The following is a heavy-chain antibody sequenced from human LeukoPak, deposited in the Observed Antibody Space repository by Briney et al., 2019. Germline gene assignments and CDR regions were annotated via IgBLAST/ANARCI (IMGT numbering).Heavy chain of an antibody. D-gene: IGHD6-19*01. CDR2: ISSSSSYI. CDR1: GFTFSSYN. Sequence: PGGSLRLSCAASGFTFSSYNMNWVRQAPGKGLEWVSSISSSSSYIYYADSVKGRFTISRDNAKNSLYLQMNSLRAEDTAVYYCARGHDNGYSSGWGFDYWGQGTLVTVSS. V-gene: IGHV3-21*01. CDR3: ARGHDNGYSSGWGFDY. J-gene: IGHJ4*02.